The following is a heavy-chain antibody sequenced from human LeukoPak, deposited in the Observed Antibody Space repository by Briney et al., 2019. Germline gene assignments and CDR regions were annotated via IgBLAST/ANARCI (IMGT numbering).Heavy chain of an antibody. V-gene: IGHV3-48*04. Sequence: GGSLRLSCAASGFTFSSYSMNWVRQAPGKGLEWLSYISSTSSAIYYADSLKGRFTISRDNAKNSLDLQMNSLRADDTAVYYCASHRGYSGDNLFDYWGQGTQVTGSS. D-gene: IGHD5-12*01. J-gene: IGHJ4*02. CDR3: ASHRGYSGDNLFDY. CDR1: GFTFSSYS. CDR2: ISSTSSAI.